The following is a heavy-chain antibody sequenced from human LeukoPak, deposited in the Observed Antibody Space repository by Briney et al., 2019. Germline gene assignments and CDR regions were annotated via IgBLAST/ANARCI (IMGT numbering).Heavy chain of an antibody. V-gene: IGHV3-33*06. D-gene: IGHD3-22*01. J-gene: IGHJ4*02. CDR2: IWYDGSNK. CDR1: GFTFSSYV. Sequence: GRSLRLSCAASGFTFSSYVMHWVRQAPGKGLEWVAVIWYDGSNKYYADSVKGRFTISRDNSKNTLYLQMNSLRAEDTAVYYCAKDGTIGYYYDSSGVLYYFDYWGQGTLVTVSS. CDR3: AKDGTIGYYYDSSGVLYYFDY.